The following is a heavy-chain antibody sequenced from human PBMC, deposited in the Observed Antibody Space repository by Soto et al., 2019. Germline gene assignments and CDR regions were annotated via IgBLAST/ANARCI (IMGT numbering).Heavy chain of an antibody. CDR2: ISYDGSNK. J-gene: IGHJ4*02. D-gene: IGHD3-9*01. CDR3: ALSGTGLEYQPDY. Sequence: GGSLRLSCAASGFTFSSYAMHWVRQAPGKGLEWVAVISYDGSNKYYADSVKGRFTISRDNSKNTLYLQMNSLRAEDTAVYYCALSGTGLEYQPDYWGQGTLVTVSS. CDR1: GFTFSSYA. V-gene: IGHV3-30-3*01.